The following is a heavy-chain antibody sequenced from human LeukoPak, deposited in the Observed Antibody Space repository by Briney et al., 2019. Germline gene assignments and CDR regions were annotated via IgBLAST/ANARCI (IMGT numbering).Heavy chain of an antibody. Sequence: GGSLRLSCAAAGFTVIINYMSCVRQAPGKGLEWVSVIYSGGSTFYAGSVKGRFTISRDKSKNTLYLQMNSLRAEDTAMYYCAILHSYGHAWGQGTLVTVSS. CDR2: IYSGGST. CDR3: AILHSYGHA. CDR1: GFTVIINY. D-gene: IGHD5-18*01. V-gene: IGHV3-66*01. J-gene: IGHJ5*02.